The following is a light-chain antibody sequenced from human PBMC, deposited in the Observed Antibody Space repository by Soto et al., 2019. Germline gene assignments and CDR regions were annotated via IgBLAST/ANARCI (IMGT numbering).Light chain of an antibody. J-gene: IGLJ2*01. V-gene: IGLV1-47*01. CDR2: RNN. CDR3: AAWDGSLSAVV. CDR1: SSNIGINY. Sequence: QPVLTQPPSASGTPGQRVTISCSGSSSNIGINYVYWYQQLPGTAPKLLIYRNNQRPSGVPDRFSGSKSGTSASLAISGLRSEDEAVYYCAAWDGSLSAVVFGGGTKLTVL.